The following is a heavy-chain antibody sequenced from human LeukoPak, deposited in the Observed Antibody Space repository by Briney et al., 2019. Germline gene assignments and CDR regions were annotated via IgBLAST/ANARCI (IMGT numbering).Heavy chain of an antibody. Sequence: GGFLRLSCAASGFTFSSYSLNWVRQAPGKGLEWVSYIRSSSSTVYYADSVKGRFTISRDNAKNSLYLQMNSLRAEDTAVYYCARDVGRDYGDYVFDYWGQGTLVTVSS. J-gene: IGHJ4*02. CDR3: ARDVGRDYGDYVFDY. CDR2: IRSSSSTV. CDR1: GFTFSSYS. D-gene: IGHD4-17*01. V-gene: IGHV3-48*04.